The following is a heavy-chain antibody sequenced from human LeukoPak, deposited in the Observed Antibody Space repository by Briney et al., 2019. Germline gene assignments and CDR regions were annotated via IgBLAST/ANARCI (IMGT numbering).Heavy chain of an antibody. D-gene: IGHD6-13*01. CDR1: GFTFRKYA. CDR2: ISGNGGSSFYT. CDR3: ARPSGDYTSSWSDY. V-gene: IGHV3-23*01. Sequence: GGSLRLSCAASGFTFRKYAFSWVRQAPGKALEWVSTISGNGGSSFYTFYADSVKGRFTISRDNARNSLYLHMNSLRAEDTAVYFCARPSGDYTSSWSDYWGQGTLVTAAS. J-gene: IGHJ4*02.